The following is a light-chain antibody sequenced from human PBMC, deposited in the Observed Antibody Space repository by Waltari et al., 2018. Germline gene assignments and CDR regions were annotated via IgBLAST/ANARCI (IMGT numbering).Light chain of an antibody. J-gene: IGKJ4*01. CDR1: QSISIL. V-gene: IGKV1-5*03. Sequence: DIQMTQSPPTLSASVGARVTVTCRASQSISILLAWYQQKPGQAPNLLIYKASTLDSGVPSRFSGSASGTEFTLTISSLQAEDFGTYYCQQYSSFPLSFGGGTNIVIK. CDR3: QQYSSFPLS. CDR2: KAS.